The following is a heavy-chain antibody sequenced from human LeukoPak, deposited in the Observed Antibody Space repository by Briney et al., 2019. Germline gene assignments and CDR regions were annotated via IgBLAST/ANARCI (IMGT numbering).Heavy chain of an antibody. CDR2: IYYSGST. Sequence: PSETLSLTCTVSGGSISSYYWSWTRQPPGKGLEWIGYIYYSGSTNYNPSLKSRVTISVDTSKNQFSLKLSSVTAADTAVYYCARHLHYGGNYDFDYWGQGTLVTVPS. CDR3: ARHLHYGGNYDFDY. J-gene: IGHJ4*02. CDR1: GGSISSYY. V-gene: IGHV4-59*08. D-gene: IGHD4-23*01.